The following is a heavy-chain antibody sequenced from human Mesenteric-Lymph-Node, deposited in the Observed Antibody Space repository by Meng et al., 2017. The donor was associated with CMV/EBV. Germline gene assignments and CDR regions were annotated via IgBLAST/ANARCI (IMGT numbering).Heavy chain of an antibody. V-gene: IGHV5-51*01. CDR1: GYSFASYW. Sequence: GGSLRLSCKGSGYSFASYWIAWVRQMPGKGLEWMGIIYPGDSDTRYSRTFQGQVTISADKSTSTAYLHWSSLKASDTVMYYCARFFPGGMDVWGQGTTVTVSS. D-gene: IGHD3-3*01. CDR2: IYPGDSDT. J-gene: IGHJ6*02. CDR3: ARFFPGGMDV.